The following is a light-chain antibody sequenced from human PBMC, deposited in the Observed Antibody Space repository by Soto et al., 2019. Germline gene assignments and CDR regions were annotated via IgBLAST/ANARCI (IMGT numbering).Light chain of an antibody. Sequence: DIVMTQSPATLSVSPGERGTLSCRASQSVSINLAWYQQKPGQAPRPLIYGASTRATGIPARFSGSGSGTEFTLTISSLQSEDFAVDHCQHYNSWPQTSTSGQGTKVDIK. J-gene: IGKJ1*01. CDR1: QSVSIN. CDR2: GAS. CDR3: QHYNSWPQTST. V-gene: IGKV3-15*01.